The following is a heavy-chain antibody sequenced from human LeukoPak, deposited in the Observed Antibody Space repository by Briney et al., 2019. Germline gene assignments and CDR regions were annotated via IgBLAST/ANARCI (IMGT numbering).Heavy chain of an antibody. CDR1: GGSISSYY. CDR3: ARIGAYDSSGYPRPDYFDY. V-gene: IGHV4-59*08. CDR2: IYYSGST. Sequence: PSETLSLTCTVSGGSISSYYWSWTRQPPGKGLEWSGYIYYSGSTNYNPSLKSRVTISVDTSKNQFSLKLSSVTAADTAVYYCARIGAYDSSGYPRPDYFDYWGQGTLVTVSS. D-gene: IGHD3-22*01. J-gene: IGHJ4*02.